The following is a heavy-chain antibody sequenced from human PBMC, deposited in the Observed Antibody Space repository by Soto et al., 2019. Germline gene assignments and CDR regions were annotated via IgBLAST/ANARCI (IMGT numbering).Heavy chain of an antibody. D-gene: IGHD2-15*01. J-gene: IGHJ6*02. V-gene: IGHV3-23*01. CDR1: GFTFSSYA. Sequence: PGGSLRLSCAASGFTFSSYAMSWVRQAPGKGLEWVSAISGSGGSTYYADSVKGRFTISRDNSKNTLYLQMNSLRAEDTAVYYCAKEVAISEDIVVVVAANTPYYYYYGMDVWGQGTTVTVSS. CDR2: ISGSGGST. CDR3: AKEVAISEDIVVVVAANTPYYYYYGMDV.